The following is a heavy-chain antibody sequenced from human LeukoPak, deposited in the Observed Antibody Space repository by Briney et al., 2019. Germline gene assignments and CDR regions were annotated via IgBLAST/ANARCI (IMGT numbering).Heavy chain of an antibody. J-gene: IGHJ4*02. Sequence: VASVKVSCKASGYTFTSYYMHWVRQVPGQGLEWMGIINPGRGNTNYAQNFHGRVTLTRDTSTSTIYMELSSLRSEDTAVYYCARDRDWGSSDPSDYWGQGTLVTVSS. CDR1: GYTFTSYY. V-gene: IGHV1-46*01. D-gene: IGHD7-27*01. CDR3: ARDRDWGSSDPSDY. CDR2: INPGRGNT.